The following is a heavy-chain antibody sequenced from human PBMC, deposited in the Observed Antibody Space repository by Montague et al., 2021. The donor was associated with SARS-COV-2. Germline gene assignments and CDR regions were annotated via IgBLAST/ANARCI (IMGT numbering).Heavy chain of an antibody. V-gene: IGHV4-39*01. Sequence: RGSTYYNPSLKSRVTISVDTSKNQFSLKLSSVTAADTAVYYCATGVVVGHYYYYYGMEVWGQGTTV. CDR2: RGST. CDR3: ATGVVVGHYYYYYGMEV. J-gene: IGHJ6*02. D-gene: IGHD2-15*01.